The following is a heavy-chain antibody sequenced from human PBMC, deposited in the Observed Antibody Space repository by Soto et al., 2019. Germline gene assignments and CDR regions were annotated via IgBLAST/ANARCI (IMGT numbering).Heavy chain of an antibody. D-gene: IGHD3-9*01. Sequence: GESLKISCRGSGYSFASCWIAWVRQMPGEGLDWMGIIYPGDSDTKYSPSFQGQVTISADKSISTAYLQWSSLKASDTSMYYCGRPGLLYFYWGEGTLVTGSS. CDR1: GYSFASCW. CDR2: IYPGDSDT. CDR3: GRPGLLYFY. J-gene: IGHJ4*02. V-gene: IGHV5-51*01.